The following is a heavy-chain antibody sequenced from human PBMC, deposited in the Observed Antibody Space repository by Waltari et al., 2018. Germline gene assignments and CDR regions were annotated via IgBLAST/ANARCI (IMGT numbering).Heavy chain of an antibody. Sequence: EVQVVETGGGLIQPGGSLRLSCAASGFIVGRTFMRWVRQAQGKGLEWVSTLYPASQPYYADSVKGRLIISRDSSKNTLYLQMSSVTAEDTAVYYCARGNVQAGGRYYFDFWGQGTLVTVSS. CDR1: GFIVGRTF. CDR2: LYPASQP. CDR3: ARGNVQAGGRYYFDF. D-gene: IGHD6-13*01. V-gene: IGHV3-53*02. J-gene: IGHJ4*02.